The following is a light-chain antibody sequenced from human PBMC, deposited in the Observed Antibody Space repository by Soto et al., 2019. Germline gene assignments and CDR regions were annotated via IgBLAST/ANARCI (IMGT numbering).Light chain of an antibody. CDR3: HQYNNWLYT. CDR1: QSVSSN. J-gene: IGKJ2*01. Sequence: EIVMTQSPATLSVSPGERATLSCRASQSVSSNLAWYQQKAGQAPRLLIYGASTRATGIPARFSGSGSGTEFTLTISSLQSEDFAVYYCHQYNNWLYTFGQGTKLEIK. CDR2: GAS. V-gene: IGKV3-15*01.